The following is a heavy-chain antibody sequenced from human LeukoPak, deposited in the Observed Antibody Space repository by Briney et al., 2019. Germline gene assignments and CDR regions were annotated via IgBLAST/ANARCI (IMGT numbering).Heavy chain of an antibody. Sequence: SETLSLTCTVSGGSISSYYWNWIRQPPGKGLEWIGYIFYSGSTNYNPSLKSRVTISVDTSKNQFSLKLSSVTAADTAVYYCARGTSNYDFWSGYYYYYGMDVWGQGTTVTVSS. CDR1: GGSISSYY. CDR3: ARGTSNYDFWSGYYYYYGMDV. J-gene: IGHJ6*02. CDR2: IFYSGST. D-gene: IGHD3-3*01. V-gene: IGHV4-59*08.